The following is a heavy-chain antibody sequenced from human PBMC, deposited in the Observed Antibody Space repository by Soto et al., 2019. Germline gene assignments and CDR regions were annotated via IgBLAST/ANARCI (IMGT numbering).Heavy chain of an antibody. Sequence: GGSLRLSCAASGFTFSSYEMNWVRQAPGKGLEWVSYISSSGSTIYYADSVKGRFTISRDNAKNSLYLQMNSLRAEDTAVYYCARSNYYDSSGYDYWGQGTLVTVSS. J-gene: IGHJ4*02. CDR2: ISSSGSTI. D-gene: IGHD3-22*01. CDR3: ARSNYYDSSGYDY. V-gene: IGHV3-48*03. CDR1: GFTFSSYE.